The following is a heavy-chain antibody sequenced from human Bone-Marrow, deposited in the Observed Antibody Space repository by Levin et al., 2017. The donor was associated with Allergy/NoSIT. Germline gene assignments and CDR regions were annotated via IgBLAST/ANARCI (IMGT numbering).Heavy chain of an antibody. D-gene: IGHD3-10*01. V-gene: IGHV2-5*02. Sequence: TLSLTLTCTFSGFSLTSSGVAVGWVRQSPGEALEWLALISGVEDKRYSPSLKNRLTIPRDTSKNQVVLTMTNMASVDTATYVCAHTSQAWFGEFSHWGQGTRVTVSS. J-gene: IGHJ4*02. CDR3: AHTSQAWFGEFSH. CDR1: GFSLTSSGVA. CDR2: ISGVEDK.